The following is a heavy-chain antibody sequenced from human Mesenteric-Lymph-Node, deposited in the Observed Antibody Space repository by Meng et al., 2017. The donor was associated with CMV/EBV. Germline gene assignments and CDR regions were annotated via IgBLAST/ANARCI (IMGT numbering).Heavy chain of an antibody. CDR1: GYTFTSYG. CDR2: ISAYNGNT. J-gene: IGHJ6*02. CDR3: ATRNYDLWSDLDV. Sequence: ASVKVSCKASGYTFTSYGISWVRQAPGQGLEWMGWISAYNGNTNYAQKFQGRVTMTRDTSISTVYMELSSLKSDDTAVYYCATRNYDLWSDLDVWGQGTTVTVSS. V-gene: IGHV1-18*01. D-gene: IGHD3-3*01.